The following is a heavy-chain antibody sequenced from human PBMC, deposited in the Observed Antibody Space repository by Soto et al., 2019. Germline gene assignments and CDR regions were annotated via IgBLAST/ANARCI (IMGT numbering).Heavy chain of an antibody. D-gene: IGHD6-19*01. CDR1: GFTFRNYA. CDR3: ARDGAGSGWFDP. V-gene: IGHV3-21*01. J-gene: IGHJ5*02. Sequence: EVQLVESGGGLVKPGGSLRLSCAASGFTFRNYAMNWVRQAPGKGLEWVSSITISSSYIHYADSVKGRFTSSRDNAKNSLYLQMNSLRVEDTAVYYCARDGAGSGWFDPWGQGTLVTVSS. CDR2: ITISSSYI.